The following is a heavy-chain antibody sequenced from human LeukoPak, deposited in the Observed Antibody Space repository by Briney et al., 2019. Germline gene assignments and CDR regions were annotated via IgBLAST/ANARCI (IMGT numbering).Heavy chain of an antibody. V-gene: IGHV4-39*01. CDR1: GGSITTSRYY. CDR3: ARQAEGSSSGPYFFDY. J-gene: IGHJ4*02. D-gene: IGHD5-18*01. Sequence: PSETLSLTCTVSGGSITTSRYYWGWIRQPPGKVLEWIGSAFHGGNSYYNPSLKRRVTVSVDTSNNQFSLRLTSVTAADTALYYCARQAEGSSSGPYFFDYWGQGTLVTVSS. CDR2: AFHGGNS.